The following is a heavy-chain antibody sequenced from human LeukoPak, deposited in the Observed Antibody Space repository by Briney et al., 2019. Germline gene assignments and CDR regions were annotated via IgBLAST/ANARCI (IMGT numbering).Heavy chain of an antibody. J-gene: IGHJ4*02. CDR2: INPSGGST. V-gene: IGHV1-46*01. CDR3: ARADYYDSSGYIYLEDY. D-gene: IGHD3-22*01. CDR1: GYTFTSYY. Sequence: ASVKVSCKASGYTFTSYYMHWVRQAPGQGLEWMGIINPSGGSTSYAQKFQGRVTMTTDTSTSTAYMELRSLRSDDTAVYYCARADYYDSSGYIYLEDYWGQGTLVTVSS.